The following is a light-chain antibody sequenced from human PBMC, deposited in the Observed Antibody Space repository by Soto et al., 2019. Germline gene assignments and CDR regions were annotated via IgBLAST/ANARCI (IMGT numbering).Light chain of an antibody. J-gene: IGLJ3*02. CDR1: SSDVGTYNY. CDR2: DVS. V-gene: IGLV2-14*01. CDR3: SSYTTSNTQV. Sequence: QSALTQPASVSGSPGQSMTISCTGTSSDVGTYNYVSWYQHRPGKAPKLMIYDVSYRPSGVSNRFSGSKSANTASLTISGLQAEDEADYYCSSYTTSNTQVFGGGTKVTVL.